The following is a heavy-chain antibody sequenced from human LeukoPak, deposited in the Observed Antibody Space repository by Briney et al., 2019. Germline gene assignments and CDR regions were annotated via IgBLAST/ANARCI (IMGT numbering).Heavy chain of an antibody. Sequence: GGSLRLSCAASGFTFSTNGMLWVRQAPGKGLEWVSAISGSGGSTYYADSVKGRFTISRDNSKNSLYLQMNSLRAEDTAVYYCAKRGRSVAGTYYYYMDVWGKGTTVTVSS. J-gene: IGHJ6*03. CDR1: GFTFSTNG. CDR3: AKRGRSVAGTYYYYMDV. D-gene: IGHD6-19*01. V-gene: IGHV3-23*01. CDR2: ISGSGGST.